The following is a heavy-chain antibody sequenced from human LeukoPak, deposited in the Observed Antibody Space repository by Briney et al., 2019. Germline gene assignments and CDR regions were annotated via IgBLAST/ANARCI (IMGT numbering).Heavy chain of an antibody. Sequence: PSETLSLTCTVSGDSISTSKSYWGWIRQPPLKGLEWIGSIYYTGNTYYNASLKSRVTISVDTSKNQFSLRLNSVTAADTAMYYCVKSGGYGLIDYWGQGTLVTVSS. V-gene: IGHV4-39*01. J-gene: IGHJ4*02. CDR2: IYYTGNT. D-gene: IGHD1-26*01. CDR1: GDSISTSKSY. CDR3: VKSGGYGLIDY.